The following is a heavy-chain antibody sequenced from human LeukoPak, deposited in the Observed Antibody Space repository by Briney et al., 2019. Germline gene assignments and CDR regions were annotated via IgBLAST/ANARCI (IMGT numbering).Heavy chain of an antibody. CDR2: FDPEDGET. CDR1: GYTLTELS. V-gene: IGHV1-24*01. D-gene: IGHD6-13*01. CDR3: ASHVMSSSWPNWFDP. J-gene: IGHJ5*02. Sequence: ASVKVSCTVSGYTLTELSMHWVRQAPGKGREWMGGFDPEDGETIYAQKFQGRVTMTEDTSTDTAYMELSSLRSEDTAVYYRASHVMSSSWPNWFDPWGQGTLVTVSS.